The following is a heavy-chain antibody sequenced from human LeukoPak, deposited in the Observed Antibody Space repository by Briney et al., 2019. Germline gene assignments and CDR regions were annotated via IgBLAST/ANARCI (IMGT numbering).Heavy chain of an antibody. CDR2: IFYSGST. CDR1: GGSISSYY. CDR3: ARRMKGSGCYYFDY. J-gene: IGHJ4*02. V-gene: IGHV4-59*08. Sequence: PSETLSLTCTVSGGSISSYYWSWIRQPPGKGLEWIGYIFYSGSTNYNPSLKSRVTISVDTSKNQFSLKLSSETAADTAVYYCARRMKGSGCYYFDYWGQGTLVTASS. D-gene: IGHD6-19*01.